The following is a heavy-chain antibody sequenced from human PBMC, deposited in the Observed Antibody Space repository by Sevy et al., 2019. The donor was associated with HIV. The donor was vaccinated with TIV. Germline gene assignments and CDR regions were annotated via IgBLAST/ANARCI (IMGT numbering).Heavy chain of an antibody. Sequence: GGSLRLSCAASGFTFSSYAMHWVRQAPGKGLEWVAVISYDGSNKYYADSVKGRFTISRDNSKNTLYLQMNSLRAEDTAVHYCAKDVGGMATINPPFDYWGQGTLVTVSS. CDR1: GFTFSSYA. CDR2: ISYDGSNK. J-gene: IGHJ4*02. CDR3: AKDVGGMATINPPFDY. D-gene: IGHD5-12*01. V-gene: IGHV3-30*04.